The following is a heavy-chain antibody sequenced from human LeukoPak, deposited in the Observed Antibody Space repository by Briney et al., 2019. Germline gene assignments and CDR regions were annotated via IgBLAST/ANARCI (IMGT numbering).Heavy chain of an antibody. CDR2: IYYSGST. V-gene: IGHV4-59*08. Sequence: PSETLSLTCTVSGGSISGYYCSWIRQPPGKGLEWIGYIYYSGSTNYNPSLRSRVTISVDTSKNQCSLKLNSVTAADTAVYYCATTTVTSTPYYFDYWGQGTLVTVSS. CDR3: ATTTVTSTPYYFDY. D-gene: IGHD4-17*01. CDR1: GGSISGYY. J-gene: IGHJ4*02.